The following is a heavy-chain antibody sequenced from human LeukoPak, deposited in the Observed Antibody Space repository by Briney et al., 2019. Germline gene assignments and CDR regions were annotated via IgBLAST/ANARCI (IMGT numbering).Heavy chain of an antibody. CDR1: GFTFSSYS. CDR3: ARDHPSDYYDSSGYCDY. D-gene: IGHD3-22*01. Sequence: PGGSLRLSCAASGFTFSSYSMNWVRQAPGKGLEGVSSISSSSSYIYYADSVKGRVTISRDNAKNSLYLQMNSLRAEDTAVYYCARDHPSDYYDSSGYCDYWGQGTLVTVSS. J-gene: IGHJ4*02. V-gene: IGHV3-21*01. CDR2: ISSSSSYI.